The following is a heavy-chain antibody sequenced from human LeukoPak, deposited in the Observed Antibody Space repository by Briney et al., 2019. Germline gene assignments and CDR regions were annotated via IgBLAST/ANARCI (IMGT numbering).Heavy chain of an antibody. V-gene: IGHV4-59*08. CDR1: GDSTRNYY. CDR2: ISYIGST. J-gene: IGHJ4*02. CDR3: ASSYTRDWSYYFHY. Sequence: SETLSLTCTVSGDSTRNYYWNWIRQPPGKGLEWTGYISYIGSTNYNPSLDSRVTISLDTSKNQFSLKLRSVTAADTAVYYCASSYTRDWSYYFHYWGQGALVTVSS. D-gene: IGHD3-9*01.